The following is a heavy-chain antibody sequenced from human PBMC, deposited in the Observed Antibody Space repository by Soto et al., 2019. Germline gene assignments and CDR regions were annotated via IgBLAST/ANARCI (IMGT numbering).Heavy chain of an antibody. V-gene: IGHV5-51*01. Sequence: EVQLVQSGAEVKKPGESLKISCEGSGYSFTNYWIAWVRQMPGKGMEYMGIIFPGDSDTRYSQSVRGQVTISTDKSISTAYLQWSSLKASDTAMYYCARHLSATTKGGRQLDYWGQGSLVTVSS. CDR3: ARHLSATTKGGRQLDY. CDR1: GYSFTNYW. CDR2: IFPGDSDT. D-gene: IGHD1-1*01. J-gene: IGHJ4*02.